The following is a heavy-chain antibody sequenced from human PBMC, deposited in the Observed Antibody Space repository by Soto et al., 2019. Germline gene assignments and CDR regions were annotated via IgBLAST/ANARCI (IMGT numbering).Heavy chain of an antibody. CDR2: IHYSGST. Sequence: TLSLTCTVSGGSISSGDHYWSWIRQPPGKGLEWIGSIHYSGSTYYNPSLKSRVTISLDMSKNQFFLKLSSVTAADTAVYYCARKYRDGYDFWGQGTLVTVSS. V-gene: IGHV4-30-4*01. J-gene: IGHJ4*02. CDR1: GGSISSGDHY. CDR3: ARKYRDGYDF. D-gene: IGHD6-6*01.